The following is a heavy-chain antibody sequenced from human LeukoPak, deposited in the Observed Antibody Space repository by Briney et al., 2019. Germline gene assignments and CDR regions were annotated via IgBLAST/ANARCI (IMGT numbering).Heavy chain of an antibody. Sequence: ASVKVSCKASGYTFTNYYIHWVRQAPGQGLEWMGIINPSGGSTFYTQKFRGRITMTRDTSTSTVYMELSSLRSEDTAVYYCASESSGYSVPRIDFWGQGTLVTVSS. CDR3: ASESSGYSVPRIDF. V-gene: IGHV1-46*03. CDR2: INPSGGST. D-gene: IGHD3-22*01. CDR1: GYTFTNYY. J-gene: IGHJ4*02.